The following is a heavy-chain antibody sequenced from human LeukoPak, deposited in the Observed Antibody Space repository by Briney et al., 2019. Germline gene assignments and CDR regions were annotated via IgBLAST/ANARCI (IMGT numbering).Heavy chain of an antibody. V-gene: IGHV3-20*01. Sequence: PGGSLRLSSAASGFTFSTYWMHWVRRAPGKGLEWVAGINWNGGSTGYADSVKGRFTISRDNAKNSLYLQMSSLRAEDTALYLWAGGDRNGWYFYYWGQGTLVTVSS. D-gene: IGHD6-19*01. CDR3: AGGDRNGWYFYY. J-gene: IGHJ4*02. CDR2: INWNGGST. CDR1: GFTFSTYW.